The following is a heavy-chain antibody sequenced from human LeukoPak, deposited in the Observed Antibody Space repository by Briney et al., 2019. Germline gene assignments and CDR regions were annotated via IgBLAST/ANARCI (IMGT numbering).Heavy chain of an antibody. CDR3: ARCSRALNWFDP. D-gene: IGHD6-13*01. Sequence: SETLSLTCTVSGGSISSYYWSWMRQSPGKGLEWIGHIHYSGTTNYDLSLKSRVTISVDTSKNQFSLQLSSMTAADTAVYYCARCSRALNWFDPWGQGTLVTVSS. J-gene: IGHJ5*02. CDR1: GGSISSYY. CDR2: IHYSGTT. V-gene: IGHV4-59*01.